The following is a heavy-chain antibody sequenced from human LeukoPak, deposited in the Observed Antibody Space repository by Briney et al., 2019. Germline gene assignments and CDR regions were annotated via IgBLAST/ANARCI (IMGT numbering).Heavy chain of an antibody. D-gene: IGHD2-2*01. Sequence: SESVSLTCAVYGGSFSGYYWSWTRQPPGKGLEWLGEINHSGSTNYNPSLKSRVTISVDTSKNQFSLRLSSVTAADTAVYYCARGPCSSTSCYSAYWGQGSLASVSS. J-gene: IGHJ4*02. CDR1: GGSFSGYY. V-gene: IGHV4-34*01. CDR2: INHSGST. CDR3: ARGPCSSTSCYSAY.